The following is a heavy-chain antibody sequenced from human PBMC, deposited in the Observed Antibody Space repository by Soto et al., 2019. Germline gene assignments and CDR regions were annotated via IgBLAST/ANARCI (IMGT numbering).Heavy chain of an antibody. J-gene: IGHJ6*03. CDR2: INHSGST. CDR1: GGSFSGYY. D-gene: IGHD3-10*01. Sequence: QVQLQQCGAGLLKPSETLSLTCAVYGGSFSGYYWSWIRQPPGKGLEWIGEINHSGSTNYNPSLKSRVTISVDTSKNQFSLKLSSVTAADTAVYYCARCYGSGSSPYYMDVWGKGTTVTVSS. CDR3: ARCYGSGSSPYYMDV. V-gene: IGHV4-34*01.